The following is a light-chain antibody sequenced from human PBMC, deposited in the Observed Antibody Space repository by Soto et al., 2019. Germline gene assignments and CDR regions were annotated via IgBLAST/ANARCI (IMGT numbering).Light chain of an antibody. CDR3: QQANSFSIT. Sequence: DIQMTQSPSSVSAFVGDRVTITCRASQSISSWLAWYQQKPGKAPKLLIYGASSLQSGVPSRFSGSRSGTAFTLTITSLQPEDFATYYCQQANSFSITFGQGTRLEIK. CDR1: QSISSW. CDR2: GAS. J-gene: IGKJ5*01. V-gene: IGKV1-12*01.